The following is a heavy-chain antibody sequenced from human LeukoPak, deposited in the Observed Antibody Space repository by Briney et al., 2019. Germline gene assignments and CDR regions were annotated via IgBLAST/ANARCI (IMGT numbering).Heavy chain of an antibody. V-gene: IGHV3-9*01. D-gene: IGHD1-26*01. J-gene: IGHJ4*02. CDR3: AKDKEGIGGTTNFDY. CDR2: LSWNSGSI. CDR1: GFTFDDHA. Sequence: PGRSLRLSCAASGFTFDDHAMHWVRQAPGKGLEWVSGLSWNSGSIDYADSVKGRFTISRDNAKNSLYLQMNSLRAEDTALYYCAKDKEGIGGTTNFDYWGQGTLVTVSS.